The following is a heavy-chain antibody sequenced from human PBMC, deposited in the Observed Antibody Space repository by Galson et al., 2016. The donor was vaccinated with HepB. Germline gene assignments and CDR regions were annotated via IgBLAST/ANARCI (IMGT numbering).Heavy chain of an antibody. Sequence: SLRLSCAVSGFSFNSYGMHWVRQAPGKGLEWVAVIWYEGSHKYYADSVKGRFTISRDNSYNTLYLQMNSLGAEDTAVYYCARGVYGGTSFWYFDLWGRGTLVTVSS. CDR2: IWYEGSHK. CDR3: ARGVYGGTSFWYFDL. D-gene: IGHD4-23*01. CDR1: GFSFNSYG. J-gene: IGHJ2*01. V-gene: IGHV3-33*01.